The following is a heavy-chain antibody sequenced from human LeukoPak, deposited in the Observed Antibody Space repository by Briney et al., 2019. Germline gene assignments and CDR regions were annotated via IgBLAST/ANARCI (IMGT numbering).Heavy chain of an antibody. CDR1: GFTFSSYS. V-gene: IGHV3-21*01. J-gene: IGHJ3*02. Sequence: PGGSLRLSCAASGFTFSSYSMNWVRQAPGKGLEWVSSISSSSSYIYYADSVKGRFTISRDNAKNSLYLQMNSLRAEDTAVYYCARERGLRSPHAFDIWGQGTMVTVSS. CDR3: ARERGLRSPHAFDI. D-gene: IGHD3/OR15-3a*01. CDR2: ISSSSSYI.